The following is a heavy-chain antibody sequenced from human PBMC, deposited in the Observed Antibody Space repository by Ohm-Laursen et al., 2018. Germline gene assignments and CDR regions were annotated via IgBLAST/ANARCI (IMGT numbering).Heavy chain of an antibody. V-gene: IGHV4-34*01. CDR2: INQSGTT. Sequence: LRLSCTASGFTFSSYAMSWIRQPPGKGLEWIGEINQSGTTNYNPSLKSRVTVSIDTSKNQFSLNLKSVTAADMAVYYCARDGIPPYSTWGQGTLVTVSS. CDR1: GFTFSSYA. D-gene: IGHD2-15*01. CDR3: ARDGIPPYST. J-gene: IGHJ5*02.